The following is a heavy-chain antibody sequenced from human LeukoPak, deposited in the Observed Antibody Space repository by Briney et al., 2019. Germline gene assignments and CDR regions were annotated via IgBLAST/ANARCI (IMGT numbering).Heavy chain of an antibody. CDR3: AKDYDSSGYYYGRVDY. D-gene: IGHD3-22*01. Sequence: GRSLRLSCAASGFTFSSYGMHWVRQAPGKGLEWVTVISYDGSNKYHADSVKGRFTISRDDSKNTLYLEMNSLRAEDTAVYYCAKDYDSSGYYYGRVDYWGQGTLVTVSS. CDR2: ISYDGSNK. V-gene: IGHV3-30*18. J-gene: IGHJ4*02. CDR1: GFTFSSYG.